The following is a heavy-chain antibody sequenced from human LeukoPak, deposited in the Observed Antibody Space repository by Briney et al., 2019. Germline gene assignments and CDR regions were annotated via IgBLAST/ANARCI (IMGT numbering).Heavy chain of an antibody. CDR3: ARGKPHYGSGSYYKSSAYYYMDV. CDR2: INHRGSA. CDR1: GGSFSGYY. D-gene: IGHD3-10*01. J-gene: IGHJ6*03. V-gene: IGHV4-34*01. Sequence: SETLSLTCAVYGGSFSGYYWSWIRQPPGKGLEWIGEINHRGSANYNPSLKSRVTISVDTSKNQFSLKLSSVTAADTAVYYCARGKPHYGSGSYYKSSAYYYMDVWGKGTTVTVSS.